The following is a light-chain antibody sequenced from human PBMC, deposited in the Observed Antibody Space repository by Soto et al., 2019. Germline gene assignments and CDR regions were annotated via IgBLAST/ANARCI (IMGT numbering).Light chain of an antibody. Sequence: DIQMTQSPSSLSASVGDRVTITCQASQDISNYLNWYQQKPGKAPKLLIYDASNLETGVPSRFSGSGSGTDFTFTISSPQPEDIATYYCQQFEDFPRAIIFGQGTRLEIK. V-gene: IGKV1-33*01. CDR3: QQFEDFPRAII. CDR2: DAS. CDR1: QDISNY. J-gene: IGKJ5*01.